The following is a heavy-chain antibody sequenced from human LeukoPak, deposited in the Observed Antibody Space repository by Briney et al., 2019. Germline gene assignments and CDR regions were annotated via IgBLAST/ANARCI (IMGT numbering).Heavy chain of an antibody. J-gene: IGHJ4*02. CDR1: GFTFSSYT. CDR3: AKDGGLWVSAHWGDS. CDR2: ITTSDGNT. V-gene: IGHV3-23*01. D-gene: IGHD7-27*01. Sequence: GGSLRLSCAASGFTFSSYTMSWGRQAPGKGLEWVSTITTSDGNTYYADSVKGRFTVSTDNSKNTLYLQMNSLRAEDTAVYYCAKDGGLWVSAHWGDSWGRGTLVTVSS.